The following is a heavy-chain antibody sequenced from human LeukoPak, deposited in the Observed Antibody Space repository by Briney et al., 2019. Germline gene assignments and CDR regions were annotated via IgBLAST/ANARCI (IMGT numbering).Heavy chain of an antibody. CDR3: ARAEGSSWYGDWFDP. D-gene: IGHD6-13*01. CDR2: INPNSGGT. CDR1: GYTFTGYY. V-gene: IGHV1-2*02. Sequence: ASVKVSCKASGYTFTGYYMHWVRQAPGQGLEWMGWINPNSGGTNYAQKFQGRVTMTRDTSISTAYMELSRLRSDDTAVYYCARAEGSSWYGDWFDPWGQGTLVTVSS. J-gene: IGHJ5*02.